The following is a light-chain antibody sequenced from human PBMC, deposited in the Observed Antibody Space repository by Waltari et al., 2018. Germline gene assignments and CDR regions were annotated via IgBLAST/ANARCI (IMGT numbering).Light chain of an antibody. J-gene: IGLJ3*02. CDR1: TTNIGSNS. CDR3: AAWDDSLRGFIM. CDR2: RND. V-gene: IGLV1-47*01. Sequence: ELTQPPSASGTPGQRVTISCSGSTTNIGSNSVHWYQQLPGAAPNLLIYRNDQRPPGVPDRFSGAKTGTSASLAISGLRSEDEADYYCAAWDDSLRGFIMFGGGTKLTVL.